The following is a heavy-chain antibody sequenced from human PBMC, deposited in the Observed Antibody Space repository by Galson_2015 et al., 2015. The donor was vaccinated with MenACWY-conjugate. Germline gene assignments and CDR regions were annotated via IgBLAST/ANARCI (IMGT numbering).Heavy chain of an antibody. D-gene: IGHD3-22*01. CDR2: ISGSGGST. Sequence: SLRLSCAASGFSFSSYAMSWVRQAPGKGLEWVSIISGSGGSTYYADSVKGRFTISRDNSKNTLYLQMNSLRAEDTAVYYCAKHAAYYSDSSGYYEPFDIWGQGTMVTVSS. J-gene: IGHJ3*02. CDR3: AKHAAYYSDSSGYYEPFDI. V-gene: IGHV3-23*01. CDR1: GFSFSSYA.